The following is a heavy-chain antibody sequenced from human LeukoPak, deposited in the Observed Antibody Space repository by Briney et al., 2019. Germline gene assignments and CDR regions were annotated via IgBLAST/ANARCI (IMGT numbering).Heavy chain of an antibody. Sequence: GGSLRLSCVASGYTCSPYWMSWVRQTPGKGLEWVASISNGGGATYYVDSVRGRFTISRDDAKNSLFLQMNGLRSDDTAVYYCTRENYVPDSWGQGTLVTVSS. CDR3: TRENYVPDS. D-gene: IGHD3-10*02. V-gene: IGHV3-7*03. CDR1: GYTCSPYW. CDR2: ISNGGGAT. J-gene: IGHJ5*02.